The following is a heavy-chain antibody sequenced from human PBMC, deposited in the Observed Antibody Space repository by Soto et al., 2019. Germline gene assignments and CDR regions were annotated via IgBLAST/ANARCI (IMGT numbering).Heavy chain of an antibody. J-gene: IGHJ5*02. CDR2: ISWNGITT. CDR1: GFTFDDYS. Sequence: EVQLVESGGVVVQPGESLRLSCAASGFTFDDYSMHWVRQTPGKGLEWISLISWNGITTYYADSVKGRFTISRDNSKNSLYLQMNGLREDDTALYYCAKGGMTTVTSKWIGPWGQGTLVTVSS. CDR3: AKGGMTTVTSKWIGP. D-gene: IGHD4-17*01. V-gene: IGHV3-43*01.